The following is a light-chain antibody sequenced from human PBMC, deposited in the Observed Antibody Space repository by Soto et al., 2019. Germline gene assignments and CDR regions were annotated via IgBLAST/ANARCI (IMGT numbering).Light chain of an antibody. CDR2: GAS. V-gene: IGKV3-20*01. J-gene: IGKJ2*02. CDR3: QQYGRSPCT. CDR1: QSVSSTF. Sequence: IVFKQSPSTLSLSKGEGANLSCRASQSVSSTFLAWYQHKPGRPPRLLIYGASSRATDIPDRFSGGGSGTDFTLTIIRLEPEDFAVYYCQQYGRSPCTFGQGTKLDIK.